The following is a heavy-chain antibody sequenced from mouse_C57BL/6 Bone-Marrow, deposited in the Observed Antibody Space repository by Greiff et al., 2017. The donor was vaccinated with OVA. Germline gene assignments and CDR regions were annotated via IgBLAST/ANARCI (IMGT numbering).Heavy chain of an antibody. CDR2: IWGVGST. J-gene: IGHJ4*01. D-gene: IGHD1-1*01. CDR1: GFSLTSYG. V-gene: IGHV2-6*01. Sequence: VMLVESGPGLVAPSQCLSITCTASGFSLTSYGVDWVRQSPGKGLEWLGGIWGVGSTNYNSAPNSRLSISTDNSKSQVFLKMNRLQTVDTAMYYCAKVQSTVGYAMDYWGQGTSVTVSS. CDR3: AKVQSTVGYAMDY.